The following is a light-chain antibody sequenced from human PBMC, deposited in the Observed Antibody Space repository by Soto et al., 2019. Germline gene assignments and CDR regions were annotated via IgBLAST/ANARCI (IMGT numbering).Light chain of an antibody. CDR3: QQYNNWPPIT. J-gene: IGKJ2*01. CDR2: SAS. Sequence: ETVMTQSPATLSVSPGERATLSCRASQGVSSNLDWYQQKPGQAPRLLIYSASTRATGIPARFSGSGSGTXXXXXXXXXQSEDFAVYYCQQYNNWPPITFGQGTKLEIK. CDR1: QGVSSN. V-gene: IGKV3-15*01.